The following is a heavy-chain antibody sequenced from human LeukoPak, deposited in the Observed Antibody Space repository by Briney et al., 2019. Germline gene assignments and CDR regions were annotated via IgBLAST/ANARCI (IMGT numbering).Heavy chain of an antibody. CDR3: ANYYAGDAFDI. D-gene: IGHD1-26*01. V-gene: IGHV3-21*01. CDR2: ISSSSSYI. CDR1: GFTFSSYS. J-gene: IGHJ3*02. Sequence: GGSLRPSGAASGFTFSSYSMNWVRQAPGKGLEWVSSISSSSSYIYYADSVKGRFTISRDNAKNSLYLQMNSLRAEDTAVYYCANYYAGDAFDIWGQGTMLTVSS.